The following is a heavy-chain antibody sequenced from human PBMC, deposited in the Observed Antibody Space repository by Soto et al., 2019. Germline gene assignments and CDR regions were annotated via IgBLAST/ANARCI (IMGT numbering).Heavy chain of an antibody. V-gene: IGHV1-69*01. Sequence: QVQLVQSGAEVKKPGSSVKVSCKASGGTFSSYAISWVRQAPGQGLEWMGGIIPIFGTANYAQKFQGRVTITADESTSTAYMELSSLRSEDTAVYYCARVSPMSTVNSFDYWGQGTLVTVSS. D-gene: IGHD4-17*01. J-gene: IGHJ4*02. CDR3: ARVSPMSTVNSFDY. CDR2: IIPIFGTA. CDR1: GGTFSSYA.